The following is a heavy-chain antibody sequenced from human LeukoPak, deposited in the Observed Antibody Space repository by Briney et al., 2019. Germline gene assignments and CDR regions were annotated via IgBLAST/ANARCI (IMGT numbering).Heavy chain of an antibody. J-gene: IGHJ3*01. Sequence: GGPLRLSCAASGFTFSNYGMHWIRQAPGKGLEWVAVVAYEGRTKYYADSVKGRFTISRDNSKNTLYLEVHSLRAEDTAMYYCAKEPIAVSGRNAFNVWGQGTMVTVSS. CDR1: GFTFSNYG. D-gene: IGHD6-19*01. V-gene: IGHV3-30*18. CDR3: AKEPIAVSGRNAFNV. CDR2: VAYEGRTK.